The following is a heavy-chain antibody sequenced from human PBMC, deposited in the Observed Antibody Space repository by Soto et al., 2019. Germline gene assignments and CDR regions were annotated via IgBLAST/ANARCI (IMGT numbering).Heavy chain of an antibody. Sequence: SETLSLTCTVSGGSISSGDYYWSWIRQPPGKGLEWIGYIYYSGSTYYNPSLKSRVTISVDTSKNQFSLKLSSVTAADTAVYYCARAAGITSFGVVPFDYWGQGTLVTVSS. D-gene: IGHD3-3*01. V-gene: IGHV4-30-4*01. CDR3: ARAAGITSFGVVPFDY. J-gene: IGHJ4*02. CDR2: IYYSGST. CDR1: GGSISSGDYY.